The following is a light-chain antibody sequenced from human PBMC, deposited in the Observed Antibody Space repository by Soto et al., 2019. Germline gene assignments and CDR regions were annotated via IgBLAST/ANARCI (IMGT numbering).Light chain of an antibody. V-gene: IGLV2-14*03. CDR1: SSDVGGYNY. CDR3: SSYTTSNTRQIV. J-gene: IGLJ1*01. Sequence: QSALTQPASGSGSPGQSITISCTGTSSDVGGYNYVSWYQHHPGKAPKLMIFDVSNRPSGVSKRFSGSKSGNTASLTISGLHPEDEADYYCSSYTTSNTRQIVFGTGTKLTVL. CDR2: DVS.